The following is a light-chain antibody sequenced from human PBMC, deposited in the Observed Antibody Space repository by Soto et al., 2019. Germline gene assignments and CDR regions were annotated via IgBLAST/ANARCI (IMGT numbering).Light chain of an antibody. CDR3: QQYNNWPPWT. CDR1: QSVSSSY. Sequence: EIVFTQSPATLSLSPGERATLSCRASQSVSSSYLAWYQQKPGQAPRLLIYGASTRATGIPARFSGSGSGTEFTLTISSLQSEDFAVYYCQQYNNWPPWTFGQGTKVDIK. CDR2: GAS. J-gene: IGKJ1*01. V-gene: IGKV3-15*01.